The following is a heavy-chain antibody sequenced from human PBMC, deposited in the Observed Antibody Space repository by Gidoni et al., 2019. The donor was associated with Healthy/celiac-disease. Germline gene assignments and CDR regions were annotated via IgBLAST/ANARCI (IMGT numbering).Heavy chain of an antibody. CDR1: GFTFGDYA. V-gene: IGHV3-49*05. J-gene: IGHJ4*02. CDR2: IRSKAYGGTT. Sequence: EVQLVESGGGLVKPGRSLRLSCTASGFTFGDYAMSWFRQAPGKGLEWVGCIRSKAYGGTTEYAASVKGRFTISRDDSKSIAYLQMNSLKTEDTAVYYCTRVPSGTDRTPFDYWGQGTLVTVSS. D-gene: IGHD1-1*01. CDR3: TRVPSGTDRTPFDY.